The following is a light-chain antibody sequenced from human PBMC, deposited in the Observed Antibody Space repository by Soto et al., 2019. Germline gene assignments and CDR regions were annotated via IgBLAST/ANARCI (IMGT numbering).Light chain of an antibody. V-gene: IGKV2-30*02. Sequence: DVVMTQSPLSLPVTLGQPASISCRSSQSLIHSDGSTYLSWFQQRPGQSTRRLIYEVSDRDSGVTDRFSGSGSGTDFTLKISRVEAEDVGVYYCMQGTHWPWTFGQGTEVEIK. J-gene: IGKJ1*01. CDR1: QSLIHSDGSTY. CDR3: MQGTHWPWT. CDR2: EVS.